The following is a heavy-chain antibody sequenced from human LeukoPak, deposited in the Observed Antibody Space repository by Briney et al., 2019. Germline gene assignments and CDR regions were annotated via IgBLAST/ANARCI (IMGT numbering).Heavy chain of an antibody. CDR2: INPSGGST. CDR3: AAGGSGGINWFDP. J-gene: IGHJ5*02. CDR1: GYTFTSYY. V-gene: IGHV1-46*01. Sequence: ASVKVSCKASGYTFTSYYMHWVRQAPGQGLEWMGIINPSGGSTSYAQKFQGRVTMTRDMSTSTVYMELSSLRSEDMAVYYCAAGGSGGINWFDPWGQGTLVTVSS. D-gene: IGHD2-15*01.